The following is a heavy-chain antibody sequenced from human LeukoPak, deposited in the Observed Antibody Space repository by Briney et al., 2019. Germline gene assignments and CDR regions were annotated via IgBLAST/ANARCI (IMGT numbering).Heavy chain of an antibody. V-gene: IGHV3-66*01. Sequence: PAGSLRLSCAASGFSVSSNYMNWVRQAPGKGLEWVSVIYGGVNTVYADSVKGRFTISRDDSKNTLYLQMNSLRAEDTAVYYCAKSPKTGFLFDYWGQGTLVTVSS. CDR1: GFSVSSNY. CDR3: AKSPKTGFLFDY. D-gene: IGHD1-1*01. J-gene: IGHJ4*02. CDR2: IYGGVNT.